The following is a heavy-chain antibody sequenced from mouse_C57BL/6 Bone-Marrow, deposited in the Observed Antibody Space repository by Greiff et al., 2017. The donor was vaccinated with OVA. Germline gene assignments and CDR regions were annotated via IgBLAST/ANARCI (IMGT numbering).Heavy chain of an antibody. CDR2: ISNLAYSI. CDR1: GFTFSDYG. V-gene: IGHV5-15*04. D-gene: IGHD3-2*02. J-gene: IGHJ4*01. Sequence: DVMLVESGGGLVQPGGSLKLSCAASGFTFSDYGMAWVRQAPRKGPEWVAFISNLAYSIYYADTVTGRFTIARENAKNTLYLEMSSLRSEDTAMYDCARRSSSGYVGAMDYWGQGTSVTVSS. CDR3: ARRSSSGYVGAMDY.